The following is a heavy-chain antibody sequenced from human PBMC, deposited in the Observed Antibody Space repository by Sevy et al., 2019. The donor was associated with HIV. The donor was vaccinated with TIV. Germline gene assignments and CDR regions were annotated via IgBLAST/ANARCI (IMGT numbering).Heavy chain of an antibody. CDR2: ISYDGSDK. J-gene: IGHJ6*02. CDR1: GFAFTNYYA. V-gene: IGHV3-30-3*01. Sequence: GGSLRFSCAASGFAFTNYYAMHWVRQAPGKGLEWVSLISYDGSDKYYADSGKGRFTISRDNFKNTLYLQMNSLTTEDTAVYYCARPRANYVDHYFFYAMDVWGQGTTVTVSS. D-gene: IGHD4-17*01. CDR3: ARPRANYVDHYFFYAMDV.